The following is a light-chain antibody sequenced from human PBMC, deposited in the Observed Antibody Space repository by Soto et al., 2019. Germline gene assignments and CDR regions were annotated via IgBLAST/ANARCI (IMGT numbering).Light chain of an antibody. CDR3: QSYDSSLSGFYV. Sequence: QSVLTQPPSVSGAPGQRVTISCTGSSSNIGAGYDVHWYQQPPGTAPKLLIYGTNNRPSGVPDRFSGSKSATSASLAITGLQAEDEADYYCQSYDSSLSGFYVFGTGTKLTVL. V-gene: IGLV1-40*01. CDR2: GTN. CDR1: SSNIGAGYD. J-gene: IGLJ1*01.